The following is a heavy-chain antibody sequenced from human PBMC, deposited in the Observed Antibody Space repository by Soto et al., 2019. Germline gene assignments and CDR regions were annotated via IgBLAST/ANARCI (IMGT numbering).Heavy chain of an antibody. D-gene: IGHD3-9*01. CDR3: ARGARYDTLTGYL. V-gene: IGHV3-21*06. J-gene: IGHJ5*02. CDR1: GFSFRDYS. Sequence: KTGGSLRLSCEGSGFSFRDYSINWVRQAPGKGLEWVSFTSSSGQYIKYADSVKGRFTISRDNAKNSVHLQMNSLRVEDTAIYYCARGARYDTLTGYLWGQGTRVTVSS. CDR2: TSSSGQYI.